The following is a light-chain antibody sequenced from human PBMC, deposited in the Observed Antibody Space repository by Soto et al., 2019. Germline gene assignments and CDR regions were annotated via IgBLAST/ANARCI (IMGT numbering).Light chain of an antibody. J-gene: IGKJ1*01. CDR2: LGS. Sequence: DIVMTQSPLSLPVTPGEPAPISCRSSQSLRHSNGYNYLDWYLQKPGQSPQLLIYLGSNRASGVPDRFSGSGSGTDFTLKISRVEAEDVGVYYCMQALQTPWTFGQGTKVEIK. CDR3: MQALQTPWT. V-gene: IGKV2-28*01. CDR1: QSLRHSNGYNY.